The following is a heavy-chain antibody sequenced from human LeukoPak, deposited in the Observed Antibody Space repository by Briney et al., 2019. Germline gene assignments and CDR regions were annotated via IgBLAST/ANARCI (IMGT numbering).Heavy chain of an antibody. V-gene: IGHV2-5*02. CDR3: SRENSSGYYALAFDI. D-gene: IGHD3-22*01. CDR1: GFSLRTRGVG. CDR2: IYWDDDK. J-gene: IGHJ3*02. Sequence: ESGPTLLKPTPALTLTCTFSGFSLRTRGVGVGWIRQPPGKALEWLALIYWDDDKRYSPSLKSRLTITTDTSKNQVVLTMTNMDPVDTATYYCSRENSSGYYALAFDIWGQGTMVTVSS.